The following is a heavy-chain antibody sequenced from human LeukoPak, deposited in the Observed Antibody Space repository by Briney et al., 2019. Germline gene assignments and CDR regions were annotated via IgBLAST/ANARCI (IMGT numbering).Heavy chain of an antibody. V-gene: IGHV4-4*02. CDR1: GGSISRSNW. CDR3: VRKLGDSSGYYSP. CDR2: IYHGGST. D-gene: IGHD3-22*01. Sequence: PSETLSLTCDVSGGSISRSNWWSWVRQPPGKGLEWIGEIYHGGSTNYNPSLKSRVTISVDKSKNQFSLKLPSVTAADTAVYYCVRKLGDSSGYYSPWGQGTLVTVSS. J-gene: IGHJ5*02.